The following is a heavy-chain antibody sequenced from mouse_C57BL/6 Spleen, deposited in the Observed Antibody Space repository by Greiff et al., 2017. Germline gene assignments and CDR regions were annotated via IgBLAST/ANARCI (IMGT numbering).Heavy chain of an antibody. J-gene: IGHJ1*03. CDR1: GYTFTSYG. CDR3: ARAGYPLYWYFDV. D-gene: IGHD2-2*01. V-gene: IGHV1-81*01. Sequence: VKVVESGAELARPGASVKLSCKASGYTFTSYGISWVKQRTGQGLEWIGEIYPRSGNTYYNEKFKGKATLTADKSSSTAYMELRSLTSEDSAVYFCARAGYPLYWYFDVWGTGTTVTVSS. CDR2: IYPRSGNT.